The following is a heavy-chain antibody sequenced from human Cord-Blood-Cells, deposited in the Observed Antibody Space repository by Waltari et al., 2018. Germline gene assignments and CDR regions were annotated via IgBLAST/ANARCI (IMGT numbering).Heavy chain of an antibody. CDR3: ARAGSWGSGSYYFDY. D-gene: IGHD3-10*01. Sequence: QVQLVQSGAEVMKPGASVKVSCKASGYTFTSYAMHWVRQAPGQRLEWMGWINAGNGNTKYSQKFQGRVTITRDTSASTAYMELSSLRSEDTAVYYCARAGSWGSGSYYFDYWGQGTLVTVSS. J-gene: IGHJ4*02. CDR2: INAGNGNT. V-gene: IGHV1-3*01. CDR1: GYTFTSYA.